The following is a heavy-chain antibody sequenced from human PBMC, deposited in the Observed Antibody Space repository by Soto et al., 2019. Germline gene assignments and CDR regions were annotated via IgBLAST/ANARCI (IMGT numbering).Heavy chain of an antibody. J-gene: IGHJ6*02. D-gene: IGHD2-2*01. Sequence: SVKVSCKASGGTFSNYIINWVRPAPGQGLAWMGGIVPLFDTANYAQKFRGRVTITADASTSTVFMELSGLRPEDTAVYYCARVRLVYCNSTSCSMDVWGQGTLVTVFS. CDR1: GGTFSNYI. CDR3: ARVRLVYCNSTSCSMDV. V-gene: IGHV1-69*13. CDR2: IVPLFDTA.